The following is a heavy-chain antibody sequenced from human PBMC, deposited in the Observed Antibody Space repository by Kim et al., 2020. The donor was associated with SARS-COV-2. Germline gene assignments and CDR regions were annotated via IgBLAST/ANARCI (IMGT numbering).Heavy chain of an antibody. CDR2: ISSSSSYI. Sequence: GGSLRLSCAASGFTFSSYSMNWVRQAPGKGLEWVSSISSSSSYIYYADSVKGRFTISRDNAKNSLYLQMNSLRAEDTAVYYCATLKGGSGSYYNDYYYYYGMDVWGQGTTVTVSS. J-gene: IGHJ6*02. CDR3: ATLKGGSGSYYNDYYYYYGMDV. CDR1: GFTFSSYS. D-gene: IGHD3-10*01. V-gene: IGHV3-21*01.